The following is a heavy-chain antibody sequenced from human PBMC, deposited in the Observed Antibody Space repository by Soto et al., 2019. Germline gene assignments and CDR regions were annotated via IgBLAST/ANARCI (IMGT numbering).Heavy chain of an antibody. D-gene: IGHD6-13*01. Sequence: QAQVVQSGAEVRKPGSSVKLSCKASEGTFNSYAIAWVRQAPGQGLEWMGGIIPYYNTINYVQKFQDRVTITADDATNTVYIVLISLRSDDTAVYFCACGASRWYPYYFDSWAQGALVTVSS. V-gene: IGHV1-69*01. CDR3: ACGASRWYPYYFDS. CDR2: IIPYYNTI. CDR1: EGTFNSYA. J-gene: IGHJ4*02.